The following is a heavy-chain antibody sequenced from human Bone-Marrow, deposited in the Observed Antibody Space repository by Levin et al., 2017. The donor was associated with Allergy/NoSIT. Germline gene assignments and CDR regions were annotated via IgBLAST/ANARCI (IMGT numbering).Heavy chain of an antibody. D-gene: IGHD1-26*01. Sequence: SETLSLTCSVSGVSISNTYYYWAWIRQPPGKGLEWIGNINYSGTSYYNSSLKSRVTISLDTSKNQFSMRLNSVTATDTAVYYCARQRVSGPGPHFDSWGQGTLVTVSS. V-gene: IGHV4-39*01. CDR2: INYSGTS. J-gene: IGHJ4*02. CDR3: ARQRVSGPGPHFDS. CDR1: GVSISNTYYY.